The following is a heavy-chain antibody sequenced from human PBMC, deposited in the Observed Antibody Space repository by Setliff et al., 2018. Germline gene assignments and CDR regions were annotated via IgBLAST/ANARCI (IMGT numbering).Heavy chain of an antibody. CDR1: GHTFIIFG. CDR2: ISAYSDDT. J-gene: IGHJ4*02. Sequence: ASVKVSCKASGHTFIIFGISWVRQAPGQGLEWMGWISAYSDDTKYAEKFQGRVTMTMDTSTGTAYMELRSLRSDDTAVYICGRVDAELILGNYIDYWGQGTLVTVSS. D-gene: IGHD2-15*01. V-gene: IGHV1-18*01. CDR3: GRVDAELILGNYIDY.